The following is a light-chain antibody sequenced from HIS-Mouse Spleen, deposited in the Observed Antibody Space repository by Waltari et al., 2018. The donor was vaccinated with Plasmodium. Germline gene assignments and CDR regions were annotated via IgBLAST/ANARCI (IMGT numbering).Light chain of an antibody. V-gene: IGKV3-15*01. J-gene: IGKJ3*01. CDR3: QQYNNWSFT. CDR1: QSVRSN. Sequence: EIVMTQSPATLSVSPGERATISCRASQSVRSNLAWYQQKPGQAPRLLIYGASNRATGIPARFSGSGSGTEFTLTISSLQSEDFAVYYCQQYNNWSFTFGPGTKVDIK. CDR2: GAS.